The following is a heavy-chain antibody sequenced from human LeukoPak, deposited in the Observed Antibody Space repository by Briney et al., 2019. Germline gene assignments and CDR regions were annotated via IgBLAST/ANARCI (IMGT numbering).Heavy chain of an antibody. CDR1: GFTFSSYS. CDR3: AREAALGYFDL. J-gene: IGHJ2*01. V-gene: IGHV3-21*01. CDR2: ISSSSSYI. D-gene: IGHD6-25*01. Sequence: GGSLRLSCAASGFTFSSYSMNWVRQAPGKGLEWVSSISSSSSYIYYADSVKGRFTISRDNAKNSLYLQMNSLRAEDTAVYYCAREAALGYFDLWGRGTLVTVPS.